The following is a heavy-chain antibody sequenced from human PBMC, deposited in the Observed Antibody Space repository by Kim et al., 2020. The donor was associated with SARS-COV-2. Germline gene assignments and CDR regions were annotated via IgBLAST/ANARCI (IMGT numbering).Heavy chain of an antibody. CDR3: ARDSKRAAAGTTGYFDY. D-gene: IGHD6-13*01. J-gene: IGHJ4*02. Sequence: KLQGRITVTRDTSTGTAYMELRSLTSDDTAVYYCARDSKRAAAGTTGYFDYWGQGTLVTVSS. V-gene: IGHV1-18*01.